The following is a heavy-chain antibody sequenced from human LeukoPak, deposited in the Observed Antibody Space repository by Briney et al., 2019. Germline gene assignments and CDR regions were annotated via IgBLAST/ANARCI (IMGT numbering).Heavy chain of an antibody. CDR1: GSSFTSYW. Sequence: GASLKISYKGSGSSFTSYWIGWVREMPGKGLEWMGIIYPGDSDTRYSPSFQGQVTISADKSISTAYLQWSSLKASDTAMYYCASPYLTVTLDAFDIWGQGTVVTVSS. V-gene: IGHV5-51*01. CDR3: ASPYLTVTLDAFDI. D-gene: IGHD4-17*01. J-gene: IGHJ3*02. CDR2: IYPGDSDT.